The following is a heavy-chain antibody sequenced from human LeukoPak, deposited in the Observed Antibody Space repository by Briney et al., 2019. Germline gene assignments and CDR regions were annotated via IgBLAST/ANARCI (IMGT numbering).Heavy chain of an antibody. CDR3: ARGITMVRGVMRDY. V-gene: IGHV3-7*01. Sequence: GGSLRLSCAASGFTFSNAWMSWVRQAPGKGLEWVANIKQDGSERYYVDSVKGRFTISRDNAKNSLYLQMNSLRAEDTAVYYCARGITMVRGVMRDYWGQGTLVTVSS. CDR1: GFTFSNAW. J-gene: IGHJ4*02. D-gene: IGHD3-10*01. CDR2: IKQDGSER.